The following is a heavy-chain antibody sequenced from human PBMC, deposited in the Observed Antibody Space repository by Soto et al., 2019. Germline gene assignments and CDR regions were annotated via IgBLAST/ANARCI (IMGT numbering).Heavy chain of an antibody. Sequence: EVQLLESGGGLVQPRGSLRLSCAASGFTFSSYAMSWDRQAPGKGLEWVSAISGSGGSTYYADSVKGRFTISRDNSKNPLYLQMNSLRAEDTAVYYCAKDVVFYDYVWGSYRPMGMDVWGQGTTVTVSS. D-gene: IGHD3-16*02. CDR2: ISGSGGST. CDR3: AKDVVFYDYVWGSYRPMGMDV. V-gene: IGHV3-23*01. CDR1: GFTFSSYA. J-gene: IGHJ6*02.